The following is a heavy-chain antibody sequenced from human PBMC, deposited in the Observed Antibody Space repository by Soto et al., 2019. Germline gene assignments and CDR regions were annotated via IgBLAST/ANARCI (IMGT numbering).Heavy chain of an antibody. Sequence: SETLSLTCTVTGASINSAGYYWSWIRQHPGKGLEWIGYIYYSGSTYYNPSLKSRVSISIDTSESQFSLKVTSVTAADTALYFCARVQQLFGIINVFDYWGQGTLVTVSS. V-gene: IGHV4-31*03. CDR2: IYYSGST. D-gene: IGHD3-3*01. J-gene: IGHJ4*02. CDR3: ARVQQLFGIINVFDY. CDR1: GASINSAGYY.